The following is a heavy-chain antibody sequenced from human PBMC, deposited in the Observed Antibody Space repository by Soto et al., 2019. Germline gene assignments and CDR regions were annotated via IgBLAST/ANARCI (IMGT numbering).Heavy chain of an antibody. V-gene: IGHV1-18*01. CDR1: GYTFTLYG. CDR3: ANLPDRPLYYYGMDV. Sequence: ASVKVSCKASGYTFTLYGLSWVRQAPGQRLEWMGWISPYNGNTEYAQKFQGRVTMTRDTSTSTAYMELRSLTSDDTAVYYCANLPDRPLYYYGMDVWGQGTTVTVSS. J-gene: IGHJ6*02. CDR2: ISPYNGNT.